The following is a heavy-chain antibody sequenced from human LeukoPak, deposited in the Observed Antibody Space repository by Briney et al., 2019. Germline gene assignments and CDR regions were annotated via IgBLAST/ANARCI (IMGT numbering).Heavy chain of an antibody. CDR2: IYSSGST. V-gene: IGHV4-59*01. D-gene: IGHD6-13*01. CDR1: GGSISSYY. Sequence: SETLSLTCTVSGGSISSYYWNWIRQAPGKGLEWIGFIYSSGSTNYNPSLKSRVTTILDPSKNQFSLKLRSVTDADTAVYHCARGGSSTWRIGYYFDFWGQGTLVTVSS. CDR3: ARGGSSTWRIGYYFDF. J-gene: IGHJ4*02.